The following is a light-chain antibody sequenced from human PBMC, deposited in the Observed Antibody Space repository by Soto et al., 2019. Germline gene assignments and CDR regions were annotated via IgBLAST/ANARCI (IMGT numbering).Light chain of an antibody. J-gene: IGLJ1*01. CDR1: SSDVGGYNY. CDR2: DVS. Sequence: QSALTQPASVSGSPGQSITISCTGTSSDVGGYNYVSWYQQHPGKAPKLMIYDVSNRPSGVSNRFSGSKSGNTASLTISGLQAQDEADYYCSSYTSSSTPPYVFGTGPKLTVL. CDR3: SSYTSSSTPPYV. V-gene: IGLV2-14*01.